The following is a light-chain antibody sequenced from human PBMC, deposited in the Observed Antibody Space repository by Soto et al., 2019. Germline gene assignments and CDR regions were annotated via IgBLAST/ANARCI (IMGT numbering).Light chain of an antibody. Sequence: EIVLTQSPGPLSLSPGESATLSWRASQSLSSSQLAWYQQKPGQAPRLLIHDASSRATGISDRFTGSGAGTDCTLTITTLEPEDFAVYYCQQYGSSPRTFGLGTKVDIK. J-gene: IGKJ1*01. CDR2: DAS. CDR3: QQYGSSPRT. CDR1: QSLSSSQ. V-gene: IGKV3-20*01.